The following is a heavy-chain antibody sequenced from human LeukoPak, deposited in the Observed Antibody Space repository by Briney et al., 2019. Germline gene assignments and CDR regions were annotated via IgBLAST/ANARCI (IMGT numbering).Heavy chain of an antibody. CDR2: ISAYNGNT. D-gene: IGHD3-3*01. V-gene: IGHV1-18*01. CDR3: ARDAITIFGVVTPFDP. J-gene: IGHJ5*02. CDR1: GYTFTSCG. Sequence: ASVKVSCKASGYTFTSCGISWVRQAPGQGLEWMGWISAYNGNTNYAQKLQGRVTMTTDTSTSTAYMELRSLRSDDTAVYYCARDAITIFGVVTPFDPWGQGTLVTVSS.